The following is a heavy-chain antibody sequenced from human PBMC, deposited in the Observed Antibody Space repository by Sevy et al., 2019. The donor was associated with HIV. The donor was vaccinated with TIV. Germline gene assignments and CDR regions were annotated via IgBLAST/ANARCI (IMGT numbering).Heavy chain of an antibody. CDR1: GYTFTSYG. Sequence: ASVKVSCKASGYTFTSYGISWVRQAPGQGLEWMGWISAYNGNTNYAQKLQGRVTMTTDTSTSTAYMELRSLRSDDTAVYYCASGSSSSEADAFDIWGQGTMVTVSS. CDR3: ASGSSSSEADAFDI. D-gene: IGHD6-6*01. J-gene: IGHJ3*02. CDR2: ISAYNGNT. V-gene: IGHV1-18*01.